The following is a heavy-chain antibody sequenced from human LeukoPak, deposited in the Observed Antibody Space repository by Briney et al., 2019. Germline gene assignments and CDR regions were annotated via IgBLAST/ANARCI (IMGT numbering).Heavy chain of an antibody. CDR2: ISSSSSSYI. J-gene: IGHJ4*02. CDR1: GFTFSSYS. Sequence: GGSLRLSCAASGFTFSSYSMNWVRQAPGKGLEWVSSISSSSSSYIYYADSVKGRFTISRDNAKNSLYLQMNSLRAEDTAVYYCARDGLYIAAAGLGYWGQGTLVTVSS. V-gene: IGHV3-21*01. D-gene: IGHD6-13*01. CDR3: ARDGLYIAAAGLGY.